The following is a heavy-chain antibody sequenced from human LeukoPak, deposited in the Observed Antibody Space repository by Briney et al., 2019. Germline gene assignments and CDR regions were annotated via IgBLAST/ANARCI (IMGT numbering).Heavy chain of an antibody. CDR3: ARHDFDLPMIYSFFVH. CDR1: GYTFTKYY. CDR2: MHPTGDST. Sequence: ASEKVSCKASGYTFTKYYMNWVRQAPGQGLEWMGIMHPTGDSTNYAQKFQGRVTLTRDTSTGTFYMELSSLTSEDTAVYYCARHDFDLPMIYSFFVHWGQGTLVTVSS. J-gene: IGHJ5*02. D-gene: IGHD3-3*01. V-gene: IGHV1-46*01.